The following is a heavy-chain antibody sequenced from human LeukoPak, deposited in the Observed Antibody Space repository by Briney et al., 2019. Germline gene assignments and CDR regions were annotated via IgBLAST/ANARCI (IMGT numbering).Heavy chain of an antibody. CDR2: ISSSGSML. J-gene: IGHJ4*02. D-gene: IGHD3-10*01. Sequence: GGSLRLSCAVSGFTFSDYYMSWVRQAPGKGLEWVSYISSSGSMLHYADSVEGRFTISRDNAKNSLYLQMNSLRPKDTAVYYCASFEERSDYFDYWGQGTLVTVSS. V-gene: IGHV3-11*04. CDR3: ASFEERSDYFDY. CDR1: GFTFSDYY.